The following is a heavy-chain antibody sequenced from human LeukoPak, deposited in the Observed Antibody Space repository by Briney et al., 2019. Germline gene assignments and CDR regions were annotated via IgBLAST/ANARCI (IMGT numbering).Heavy chain of an antibody. Sequence: SETLSLTCTVSGGSISSYYWSWIRQPPGKGLEWIGYIYYSGCTNYNPSLKSRVTISVDTSKNQFSLKLSSVTAADTAVYYCARDKGGYYPQPFDYWGQGTLVTVSS. J-gene: IGHJ4*02. V-gene: IGHV4-59*01. CDR2: IYYSGCT. CDR3: ARDKGGYYPQPFDY. D-gene: IGHD3-3*01. CDR1: GGSISSYY.